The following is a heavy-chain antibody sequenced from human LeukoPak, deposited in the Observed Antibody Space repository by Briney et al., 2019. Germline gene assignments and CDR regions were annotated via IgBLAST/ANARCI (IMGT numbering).Heavy chain of an antibody. Sequence: ASVKVSCKASGYTFTGYYMHWVRQAPGQGLGWMGWINPNSGGTNYAQKFQGRVTMTRDTSISTAYMELSRLRSDDTAVYYCARGDSSGWSYYYYYYMDVWGKGTTVTVSS. CDR3: ARGDSSGWSYYYYYYMDV. CDR2: INPNSGGT. V-gene: IGHV1-2*02. J-gene: IGHJ6*03. CDR1: GYTFTGYY. D-gene: IGHD6-19*01.